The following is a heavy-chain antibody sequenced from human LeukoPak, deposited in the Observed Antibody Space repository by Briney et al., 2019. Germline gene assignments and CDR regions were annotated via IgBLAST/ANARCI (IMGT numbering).Heavy chain of an antibody. D-gene: IGHD2-8*02. V-gene: IGHV3-64D*06. Sequence: GGSLRLSCSASGLIFSNYVLHWVRQAPGRGLEYVSSISPHSRNTHYADSVRARFTISRDNSKNTVYLQMSSLRPEDTAVYYCVKYLTGTFSFEDWGPGTLVTVSS. CDR1: GLIFSNYV. CDR2: ISPHSRNT. CDR3: VKYLTGTFSFED. J-gene: IGHJ4*02.